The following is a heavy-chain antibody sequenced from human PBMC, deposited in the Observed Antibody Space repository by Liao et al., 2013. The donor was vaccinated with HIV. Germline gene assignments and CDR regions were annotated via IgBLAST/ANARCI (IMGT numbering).Heavy chain of an antibody. CDR3: ARDTYSDSSGYYPSDNDAFDI. CDR1: GASIGSGGYY. Sequence: QVQLQESGPGLVKPSQTLSLTCAVSGASIGSGGYYWSWVRQSPGKGLECIGYTYYSGSTYYNPSLKSRVTISVDTSKNQFSLKLSSVTAADTAVYYCARDTYSDSSGYYPSDNDAFDIWGQGTMVTVSS. V-gene: IGHV4-30-4*08. J-gene: IGHJ3*02. CDR2: TYYSGST. D-gene: IGHD3-22*01.